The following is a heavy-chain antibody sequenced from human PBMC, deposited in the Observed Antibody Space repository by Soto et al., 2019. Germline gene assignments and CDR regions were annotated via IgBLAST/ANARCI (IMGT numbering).Heavy chain of an antibody. Sequence: QEQPQESGPGLVKPSETLSLTCTVSGAPITTTKWWAWVRLPPGKALEWIGELSREGNRNSNPSLEGRFIMSLDQSKNHFSLKLTSVIAADTAIYYCATQTISHTWGVWGRGTSVTVSS. J-gene: IGHJ6*02. CDR3: ATQTISHTWGV. CDR1: GAPITTTKW. CDR2: LSREGNR. D-gene: IGHD3-16*01. V-gene: IGHV4-4*02.